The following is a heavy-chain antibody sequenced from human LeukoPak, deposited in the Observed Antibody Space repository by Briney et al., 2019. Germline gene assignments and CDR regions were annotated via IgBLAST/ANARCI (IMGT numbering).Heavy chain of an antibody. CDR1: GFTFSSYG. Sequence: GGSLRLSCAASGFTFSSYGMSWVRQAPGKGLEWVSAISGSGGSTYYADSVKGRFTISRDNSKNTLYLQMNSLRAEDTAVYYCAKIGGATRHFFDYWGQGTLVTVSS. D-gene: IGHD1-26*01. V-gene: IGHV3-23*01. CDR3: AKIGGATRHFFDY. CDR2: ISGSGGST. J-gene: IGHJ4*02.